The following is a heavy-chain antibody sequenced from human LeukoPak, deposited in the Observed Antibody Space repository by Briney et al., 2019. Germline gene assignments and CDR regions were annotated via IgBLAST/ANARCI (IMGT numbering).Heavy chain of an antibody. D-gene: IGHD6-13*01. CDR2: INPNSGGT. J-gene: IGHJ4*02. CDR3: ASRNPRAGFFPPGAKNY. CDR1: GYTFTGYY. Sequence: ASVKVSCKASGYTFTGYYMHWVRQAPGQGLEWMGWINPNSGGTNYAQKFQGRVTMTRDMSTSTVYMELSSLRSEDTAVYYCASRNPRAGFFPPGAKNYGAQGPRVTVPS. V-gene: IGHV1-2*02.